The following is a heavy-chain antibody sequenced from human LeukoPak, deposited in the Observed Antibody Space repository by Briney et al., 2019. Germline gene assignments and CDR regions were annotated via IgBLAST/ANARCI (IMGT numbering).Heavy chain of an antibody. CDR2: ITPEKTF. Sequence: GGSLRLSCAASGFSISDHFMSWVRQAPGKAPEWVSYITPEKTFHYIDSVKGRFTISRDNAKNSLYLQMNSVRVEDTAVYYCAKGPRPDITVAHTVEKWGQGTLVTVSS. CDR1: GFSISDHF. J-gene: IGHJ4*02. V-gene: IGHV3-11*01. D-gene: IGHD6-19*01. CDR3: AKGPRPDITVAHTVEK.